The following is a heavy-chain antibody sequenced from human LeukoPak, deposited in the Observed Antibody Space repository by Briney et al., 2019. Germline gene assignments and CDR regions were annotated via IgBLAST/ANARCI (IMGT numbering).Heavy chain of an antibody. CDR3: ARGPPDSSGYYYVY. V-gene: IGHV1-46*01. CDR2: INPSGGSA. Sequence: ASVKVSCKASGYTFSIYNMHWVRQAPGQGLEWMGIINPSGGSASDTQKFQGRVTMTRDTSTSTLYMELSSLRSEDTAVYYCARGPPDSSGYYYVYWGQGTLVTVSS. D-gene: IGHD3-22*01. J-gene: IGHJ4*02. CDR1: GYTFSIYN.